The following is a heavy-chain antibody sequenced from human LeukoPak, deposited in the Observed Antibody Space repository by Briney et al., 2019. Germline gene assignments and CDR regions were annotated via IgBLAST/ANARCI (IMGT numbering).Heavy chain of an antibody. J-gene: IGHJ4*02. Sequence: TSQTLFSTCTVSGGSISSGGYYWSWIRQHPGKGLEWIGYIYYSGSTYYNPSLKSRVTISVDTSKNQFSLKLSSVTAADTAAYYCARCGGFGGYCYYIWGQGTLVTVSS. CDR3: ARCGGFGGYCYYI. V-gene: IGHV4-31*03. D-gene: IGHD2-21*02. CDR1: GGSISSGGYY. CDR2: IYYSGST.